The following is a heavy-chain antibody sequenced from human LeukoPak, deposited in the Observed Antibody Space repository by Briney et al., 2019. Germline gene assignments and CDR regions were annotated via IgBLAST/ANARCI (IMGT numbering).Heavy chain of an antibody. V-gene: IGHV4-4*07. D-gene: IGHD6-6*01. CDR1: GGSISSYY. CDR2: IYTSGST. Sequence: SETLSLTCTVSGGSISSYYWSWIRQPAGKGLEWIGRIYTSGSTNYNPSLKSRVTMSVDTSKNQFSLKLSSVTAADTAVYYCARDKYIGSSSPFGYWGQGTLVTVSS. CDR3: ARDKYIGSSSPFGY. J-gene: IGHJ4*02.